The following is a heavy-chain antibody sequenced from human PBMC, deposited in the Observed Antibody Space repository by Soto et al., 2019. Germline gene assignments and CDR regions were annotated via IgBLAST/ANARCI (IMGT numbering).Heavy chain of an antibody. CDR3: AKGLGNAKEI. J-gene: IGHJ6*02. CDR1: GFNFGSYG. V-gene: IGHV3-23*01. Sequence: EVQLLESGGGLVQPGGSLRLSCSASGFNFGSYGMRWVRQAPGKGLEWVSGLTAGGLNKYYTDSVKGRFTISRDNSRNKVSLQLSGMRVEDTAVFHCAKGLGNAKEIWGQGTTVTV. CDR2: LTAGGLNK. D-gene: IGHD2-8*01.